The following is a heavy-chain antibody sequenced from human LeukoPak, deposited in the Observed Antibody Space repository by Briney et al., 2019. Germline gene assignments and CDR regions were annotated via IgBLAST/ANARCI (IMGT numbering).Heavy chain of an antibody. J-gene: IGHJ4*02. CDR1: GYTFTSYG. D-gene: IGHD3-10*01. CDR3: AREGYYGFGELLPDFDY. V-gene: IGHV1-18*01. Sequence: ASVKVSCKASGYTFTSYGISWVRQAPGQGLEWMGWTSAYNGNTNYAQKLQGRVTMTTDTSTSTAYMELRSLRSDDTTVYYCAREGYYGFGELLPDFDYWGQGTLVTVSS. CDR2: TSAYNGNT.